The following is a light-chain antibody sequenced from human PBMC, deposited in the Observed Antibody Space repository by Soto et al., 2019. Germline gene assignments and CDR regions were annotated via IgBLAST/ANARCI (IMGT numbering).Light chain of an antibody. V-gene: IGKV1-39*01. CDR2: AAS. Sequence: DVQMTQSPSSLSASVGDRVTITCRASQSISSYLNWYQQKPGKAPKLLIYAASSLQSGVPSRFSGSGSGTDFTLTIRSLQPEDFATYYCQQSYSTPWTFGQGTRLEIK. CDR1: QSISSY. CDR3: QQSYSTPWT. J-gene: IGKJ5*01.